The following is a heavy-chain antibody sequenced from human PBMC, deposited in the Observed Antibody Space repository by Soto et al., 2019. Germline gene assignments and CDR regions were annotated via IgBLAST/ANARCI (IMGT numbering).Heavy chain of an antibody. V-gene: IGHV1-2*04. J-gene: IGHJ6*02. Sequence: QVQLVQSGAEVKKPGASVKVSCKASGYSFTDYHIHWVRQAPGQGLEWLGRINPKRGGTSTAQKFKGWVTMTTDTSISTASMELTRLTSDDTAIYYCARGDSTDCSNGVCSFFYNHDMDVWGQGTTVTVSS. CDR1: GYSFTDYH. CDR2: INPKRGGT. CDR3: ARGDSTDCSNGVCSFFYNHDMDV. D-gene: IGHD2-8*01.